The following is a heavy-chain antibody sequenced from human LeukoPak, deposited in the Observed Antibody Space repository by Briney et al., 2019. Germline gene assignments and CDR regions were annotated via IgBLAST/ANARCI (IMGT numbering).Heavy chain of an antibody. CDR3: ARVDCSGGSCYRPFFDY. D-gene: IGHD2-15*01. CDR1: GGTFISYA. Sequence: SVKVSCKASGGTFISYAISWVRQAPGQGLEWMAGIIPIFGTANYAQKFQGRVTITTDESTSTAYMELSSLRSEDTAVYYCARVDCSGGSCYRPFFDYWGQGTLVTVSS. CDR2: IIPIFGTA. J-gene: IGHJ4*02. V-gene: IGHV1-69*05.